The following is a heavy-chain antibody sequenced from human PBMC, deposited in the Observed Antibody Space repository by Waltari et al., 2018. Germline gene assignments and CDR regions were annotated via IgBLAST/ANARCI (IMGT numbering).Heavy chain of an antibody. D-gene: IGHD3-22*01. Sequence: QVQLVQSGAEVKKPGSSVKVSCKASGGTFSSYAISWVRQAPGQGLEWMGGIIPIFGTANYAQKFQGRVTSTADESTSTAYMELSSLRSEDTAVYYCARGLEGDKGYSSGFYGMDVWGQGTTVTVSS. CDR1: GGTFSSYA. CDR3: ARGLEGDKGYSSGFYGMDV. CDR2: IIPIFGTA. J-gene: IGHJ6*02. V-gene: IGHV1-69*01.